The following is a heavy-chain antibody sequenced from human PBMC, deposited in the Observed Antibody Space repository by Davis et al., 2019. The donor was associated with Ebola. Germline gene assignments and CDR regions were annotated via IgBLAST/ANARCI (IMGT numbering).Heavy chain of an antibody. J-gene: IGHJ1*01. CDR1: GGSISSRSYY. D-gene: IGHD4-17*01. V-gene: IGHV4-39*01. CDR3: ASPGDYVRYFHY. CDR2: IYYTGTT. Sequence: SETLSLTCTVSGGSISSRSYYWGWIRQPPGKGLEWTGSIYYTGTTYYNPSLKSRVTISVDTAKNQFSLKLSSVTAADTAVYYCASPGDYVRYFHYWGQGTLVTVAS.